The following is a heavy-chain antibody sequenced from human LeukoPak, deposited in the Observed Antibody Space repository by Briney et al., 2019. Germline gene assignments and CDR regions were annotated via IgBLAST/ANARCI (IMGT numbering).Heavy chain of an antibody. V-gene: IGHV3-48*01. D-gene: IGHD6-6*01. J-gene: IGHJ4*02. CDR3: ARDFNPLSSSIDY. Sequence: PGGSLRLSCAASGFTFSSYSMTWVRQAPGKGLEWVSYISSSSSTIYYADSVKGRFTISRDNAKNSLYLQMNSLRAEDTAVYYCARDFNPLSSSIDYWGQGTLVTVSS. CDR1: GFTFSSYS. CDR2: ISSSSSTI.